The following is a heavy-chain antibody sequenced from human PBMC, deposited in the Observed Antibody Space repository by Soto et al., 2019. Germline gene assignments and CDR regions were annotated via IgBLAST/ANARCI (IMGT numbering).Heavy chain of an antibody. V-gene: IGHV4-34*01. CDR2: INHSGST. CDR3: RAQLWSGVDY. Sequence: EPLSLTCTVSGGSISSYYWSWIRQPPGKGLEWIGEINHSGSTNYNPSLKSRVTISVDTSKNQFSLKLSSVTAADTAVYYCRAQLWSGVDYWGQGTLVTVSS. D-gene: IGHD5-18*01. J-gene: IGHJ4*02. CDR1: GGSISSYY.